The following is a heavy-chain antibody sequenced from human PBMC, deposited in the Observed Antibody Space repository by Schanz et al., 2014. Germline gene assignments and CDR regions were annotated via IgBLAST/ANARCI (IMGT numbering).Heavy chain of an antibody. V-gene: IGHV3-48*01. CDR1: GLIFSTYT. J-gene: IGHJ6*02. CDR3: ATEGPRGTRHPINYYYAMDN. D-gene: IGHD6-6*01. CDR2: ISFSGNTI. Sequence: VQLVESGGGLVRPGGSLRLSCTTSGLIFSTYTLNWVRQAPGKGLEWISYISFSGNTIYYADSVKGRFTISRDNAKNSVFLQMNRLRAEDTAVYYCATEGPRGTRHPINYYYAMDNWGRGTKV.